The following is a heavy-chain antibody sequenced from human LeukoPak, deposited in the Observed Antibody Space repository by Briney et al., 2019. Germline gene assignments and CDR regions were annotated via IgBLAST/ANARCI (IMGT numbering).Heavy chain of an antibody. Sequence: GGSLRVSCAASGFTFSSYAMSWVRQAPGKALEWVSTITTSGDSTYYADSVKGRFTISRDNSKNTLYLQMNSLRAEDTAVYYCAKALSGTLAGNFDYWGQGTLVTVSS. CDR2: ITTSGDST. D-gene: IGHD1-1*01. CDR3: AKALSGTLAGNFDY. V-gene: IGHV3-23*01. J-gene: IGHJ4*02. CDR1: GFTFSSYA.